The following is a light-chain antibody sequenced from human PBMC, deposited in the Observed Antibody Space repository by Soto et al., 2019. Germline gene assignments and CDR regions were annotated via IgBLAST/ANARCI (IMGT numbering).Light chain of an antibody. J-gene: IGLJ3*02. Sequence: QSALTQPASVSGSAGQSITISCSGTIRDVGAYNLVSWYQQHPGTAPKLIIYEVRNRPSGLSSRFSGSRSGNTASLTISGLQSEDEGDYYCSAYTARSTLVFGGGTKVTVL. V-gene: IGLV2-14*01. CDR1: IRDVGAYNL. CDR2: EVR. CDR3: SAYTARSTLV.